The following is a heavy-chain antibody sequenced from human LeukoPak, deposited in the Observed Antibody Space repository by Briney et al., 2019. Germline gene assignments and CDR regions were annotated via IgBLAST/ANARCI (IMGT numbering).Heavy chain of an antibody. D-gene: IGHD5-12*01. V-gene: IGHV3-23*01. CDR1: GFTFSSYA. CDR2: ISGSGGST. J-gene: IGHJ4*02. Sequence: PGGSLRLSCAASGFTFSSYAMSWVRQAPGKGLEWVSAISGSGGSTYYADSVKGRFTISRDNSKNTLYLQMNSLRAEDTAVYYCAGVDIVATTSRLYFDYWGQGTLVTVSS. CDR3: AGVDIVATTSRLYFDY.